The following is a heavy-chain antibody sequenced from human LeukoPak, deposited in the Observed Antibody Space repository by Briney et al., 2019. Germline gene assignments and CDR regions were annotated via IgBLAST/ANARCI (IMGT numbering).Heavy chain of an antibody. CDR1: GGSISSYY. CDR2: IYYSGST. Sequence: SETLSLTCTVSGGSISSYYWSWIRQPPGKGLEWIGYIYYSGSTNYNPSLKSRVTISVDTSKNQFSLKLSSVTAADTAVYYCARYCTNGVCYPLGDSFDIWGQGTMVTVSS. V-gene: IGHV4-59*12. J-gene: IGHJ3*02. CDR3: ARYCTNGVCYPLGDSFDI. D-gene: IGHD2-8*01.